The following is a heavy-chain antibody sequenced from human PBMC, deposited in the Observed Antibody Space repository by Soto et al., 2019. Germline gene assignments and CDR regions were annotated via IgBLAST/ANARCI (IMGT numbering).Heavy chain of an antibody. V-gene: IGHV3-33*01. CDR1: GFTFSSYG. CDR3: ARDGSFGSGLSALRAYGMDV. J-gene: IGHJ6*02. CDR2: IWYDGSNK. D-gene: IGHD2-15*01. Sequence: QVQLVESGGGVVQPGRSLRLSCAASGFTFSSYGMHWVRQAPGKGLEWVAVIWYDGSNKYYADSVKGRFTISRDNSKNTLYLKMNRLRAEDTVVYYCARDGSFGSGLSALRAYGMDVWGQGNTVTVSS.